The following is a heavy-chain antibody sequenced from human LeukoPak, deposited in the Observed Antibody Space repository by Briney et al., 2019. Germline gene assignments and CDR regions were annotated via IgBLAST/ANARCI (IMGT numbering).Heavy chain of an antibody. J-gene: IGHJ4*02. Sequence: PGGSLRLSCATSGFTFSHYGMHWVRQAPGKGLEWVAVIWSDGSNRYYGDPVKGRFTIPRDNFQSTVYLQMNSLRAEDTAVYYCAKDAQRGFDYSNSLDNWGQGTLVTVSS. CDR2: IWSDGSNR. D-gene: IGHD4-11*01. V-gene: IGHV3-33*06. CDR3: AKDAQRGFDYSNSLDN. CDR1: GFTFSHYG.